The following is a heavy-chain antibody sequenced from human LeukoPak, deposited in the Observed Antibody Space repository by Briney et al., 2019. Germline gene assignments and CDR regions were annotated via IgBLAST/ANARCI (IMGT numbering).Heavy chain of an antibody. CDR2: INAGNGNT. D-gene: IGHD3-3*01. V-gene: IGHV1-3*03. J-gene: IGHJ6*03. Sequence: ASVEVSCKASGYTFTTYTIHWECQAPGQRLEWMGWINAGNGNTKYSQEFQDRVTITRDTSASTAYMELSSLRSEDMAVYYCARARYETRIWPKSRYDYYHYMDVWGKGTTVSVSS. CDR3: ARARYETRIWPKSRYDYYHYMDV. CDR1: GYTFTTYT.